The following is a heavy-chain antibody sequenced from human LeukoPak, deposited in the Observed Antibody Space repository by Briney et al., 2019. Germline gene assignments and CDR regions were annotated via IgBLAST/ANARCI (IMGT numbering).Heavy chain of an antibody. CDR1: GCTFSSNA. J-gene: IGHJ4*02. V-gene: IGHV3-9*01. CDR3: AKDIMSGYESGTFFDY. Sequence: GGSLRLSCAASGCTFSSNAMSWVRKAQGKGLGWVSGVSWNSGSIGYADSVKGRFTISRDNAKNSLYLQMNSLRAEDTALYYCAKDIMSGYESGTFFDYWGQGTLVTVSS. D-gene: IGHD5-12*01. CDR2: VSWNSGSI.